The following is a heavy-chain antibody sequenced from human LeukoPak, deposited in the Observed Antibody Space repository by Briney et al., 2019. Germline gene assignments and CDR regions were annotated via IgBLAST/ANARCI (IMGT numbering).Heavy chain of an antibody. CDR3: AGDFLCLRRRVY. J-gene: IGHJ4*02. D-gene: IGHD4-17*01. CDR1: GCTFTGNI. Sequence: SVKVSCKASGCTFTGNILHWVRQAPGQGLDWMGCINPSTSDTNFAQRFRGRLTINRETSINTAYMELSSLTPDDTAVYYCAGDFLCLRRRVYWGQGTLVTVSS. CDR2: INPSTSDT. V-gene: IGHV1-2*02.